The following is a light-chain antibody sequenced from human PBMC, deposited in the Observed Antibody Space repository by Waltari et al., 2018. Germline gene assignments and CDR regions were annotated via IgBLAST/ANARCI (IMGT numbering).Light chain of an antibody. CDR1: TSDIGAYTF. CDR2: DVS. Sequence: QSALAQPASVSGSPGQSIPTPCTRTTSDIGAYTFVAWHQQHPGKAPKLIIYDVSDRPLGVSNRFSGSKSGNTASLTISGLQAEDEADYYCSSYMGSSTWVFGGGTKVTVL. V-gene: IGLV2-14*03. J-gene: IGLJ3*02. CDR3: SSYMGSSTWV.